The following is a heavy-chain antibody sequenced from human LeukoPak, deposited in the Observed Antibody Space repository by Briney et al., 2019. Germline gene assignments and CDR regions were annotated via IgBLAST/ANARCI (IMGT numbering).Heavy chain of an antibody. D-gene: IGHD3-10*01. CDR3: AKYPEGSGSYYWVYFDY. V-gene: IGHV3-23*01. CDR2: LSGSGGST. Sequence: GGSLGRYCAASGFTFGSYAMSWVRQSPGKGLVWASALSGSGGSTYYADSVKGRFTISRDNSKNTLYLQMNSLRAEDTAVYYCAKYPEGSGSYYWVYFDYWGQGTLVTVSS. CDR1: GFTFGSYA. J-gene: IGHJ4*02.